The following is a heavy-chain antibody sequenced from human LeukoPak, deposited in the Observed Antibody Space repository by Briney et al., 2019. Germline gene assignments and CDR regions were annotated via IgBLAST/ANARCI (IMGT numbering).Heavy chain of an antibody. Sequence: SAKVSCKASGGTFSSYAISWVRQAPGQGLEWMGGIIPIFGTANYALKFQGRVTITADESTSTAYMELSSLRSEDTAVYFCASAPRYSSSWPNNWFDPWGQGTLVTVSS. CDR2: IIPIFGTA. CDR3: ASAPRYSSSWPNNWFDP. CDR1: GGTFSSYA. J-gene: IGHJ5*02. D-gene: IGHD6-13*01. V-gene: IGHV1-69*13.